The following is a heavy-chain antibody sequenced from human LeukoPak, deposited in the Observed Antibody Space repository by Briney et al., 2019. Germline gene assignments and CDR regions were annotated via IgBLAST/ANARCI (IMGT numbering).Heavy chain of an antibody. D-gene: IGHD6-13*01. CDR2: TYYRSKWYN. J-gene: IGHJ4*02. CDR3: ARGAEAGRSKSYYPEY. Sequence: SQTLSLTCAISGDSVSSNSAAWNWIRQSPSRGLEWLGRTYYRSKWYNDYEVSVKSRITINPDTSKNQFSLQLRSVTPEDTAVYYCARGAEAGRSKSYYPEYWGQGTLVTVSS. V-gene: IGHV6-1*01. CDR1: GDSVSSNSAA.